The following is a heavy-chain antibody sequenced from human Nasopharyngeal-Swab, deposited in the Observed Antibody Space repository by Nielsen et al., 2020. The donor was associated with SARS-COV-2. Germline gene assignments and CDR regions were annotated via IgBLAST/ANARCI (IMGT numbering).Heavy chain of an antibody. CDR2: ISWNSGSI. J-gene: IGHJ4*02. V-gene: IGHV3-9*01. Sequence: SLKISCAASGFTFDDYAMHWVRQAPGKGLEWVSGISWNSGSIGYADSVKGRFTISRDNAKNSLYLQMNSLRAEDTAVYYCARGRARIVGATDFDYWGQGTLVTVSS. CDR3: ARGRARIVGATDFDY. CDR1: GFTFDDYA. D-gene: IGHD1-26*01.